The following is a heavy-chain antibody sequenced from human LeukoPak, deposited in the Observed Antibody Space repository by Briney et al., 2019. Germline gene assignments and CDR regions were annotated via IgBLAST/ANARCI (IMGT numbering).Heavy chain of an antibody. Sequence: SETLSLTCTVSGGSINNNLYYSGWFRQPPGKGLEWIGNIFQTGSAYYNPSLKSRVTISLDTSRNQFSLKLISMTAADTAVYYCARPAYGGGPDAFDIWGQGTMVTVSS. D-gene: IGHD4-23*01. V-gene: IGHV4-39*07. CDR3: ARPAYGGGPDAFDI. CDR2: IFQTGSA. CDR1: GGSINNNLYY. J-gene: IGHJ3*02.